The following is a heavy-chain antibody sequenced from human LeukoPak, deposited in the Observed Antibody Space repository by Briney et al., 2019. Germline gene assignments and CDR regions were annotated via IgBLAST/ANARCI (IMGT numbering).Heavy chain of an antibody. V-gene: IGHV3-23*01. J-gene: IGHJ5*02. Sequence: GGSLRLSCAASGFTFSNYAMSWVRQAPGKGLEWVSAISGSAGSTYYTDSVKGGFTNSRDNPKNTLYMQMNSLRAEDTAVYYCANLNWFDTWGQGTLVTVSS. CDR2: ISGSAGST. CDR1: GFTFSNYA. CDR3: ANLNWFDT.